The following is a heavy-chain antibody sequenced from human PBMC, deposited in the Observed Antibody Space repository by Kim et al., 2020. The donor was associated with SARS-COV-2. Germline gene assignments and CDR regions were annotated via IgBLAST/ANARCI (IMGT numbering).Heavy chain of an antibody. J-gene: IGHJ6*03. CDR1: GFSFRDYA. Sequence: GGSLRLSCEVSGFSFRDYAMHWVRQAPGKGLEWMAVIWFDGSEKYYADSMRGRFTISRDNSKNTLDLQMNSLSAEDTAVYYCVRAPNGGQVENHHYIAVWGKGTTVTVSS. D-gene: IGHD3-16*01. CDR2: IWFDGSEK. CDR3: VRAPNGGQVENHHYIAV. V-gene: IGHV3-33*01.